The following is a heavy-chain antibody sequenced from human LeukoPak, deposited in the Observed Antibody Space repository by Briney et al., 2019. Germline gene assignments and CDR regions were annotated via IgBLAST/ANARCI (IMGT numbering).Heavy chain of an antibody. CDR3: ARGGFDWLYQGWFDP. D-gene: IGHD3-9*01. J-gene: IGHJ5*02. Sequence: PGGSLRLSCAASGFTFSSYEMNWVRQAPGKGLEWVSYISSSGSTIYYADSVKGRFTTSRDNAKNSLYLQMNSLRAEDTAVYYCARGGFDWLYQGWFDPWGQGTLVTVSS. V-gene: IGHV3-48*03. CDR1: GFTFSSYE. CDR2: ISSSGSTI.